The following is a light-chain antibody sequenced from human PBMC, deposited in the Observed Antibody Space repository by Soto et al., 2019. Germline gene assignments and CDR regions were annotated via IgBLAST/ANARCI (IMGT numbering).Light chain of an antibody. V-gene: IGKV1-39*01. J-gene: IGKJ1*01. Sequence: DIQMTQSPSSLSASVGDRVTISCRASQIMNIYLNWYQQKPGKAPRLLIYAASTLQGGVPSRFSGSGSGTDFTLTISSLQPEDFATYYCQQSYTTPGTFGQGTKVDIK. CDR2: AAS. CDR3: QQSYTTPGT. CDR1: QIMNIY.